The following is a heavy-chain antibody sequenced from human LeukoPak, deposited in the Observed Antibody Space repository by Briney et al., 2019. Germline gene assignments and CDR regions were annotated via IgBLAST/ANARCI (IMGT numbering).Heavy chain of an antibody. CDR3: ARGLGYYFDY. D-gene: IGHD7-27*01. CDR2: IIPILGIA. V-gene: IGHV1-69*04. CDR1: GGTFSSYA. Sequence: SVKVSCKASGGTFSSYAISWVRQAPGQGLEWMGRIIPILGIANYAQKFQGRVTITADKSTSTAYVELSSLRSEDTAVYYCARGLGYYFDYWGQGTLVTVSS. J-gene: IGHJ4*02.